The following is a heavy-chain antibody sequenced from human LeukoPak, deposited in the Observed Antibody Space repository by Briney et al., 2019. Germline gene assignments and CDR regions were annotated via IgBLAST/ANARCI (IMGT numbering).Heavy chain of an antibody. CDR2: INPSGGST. CDR1: GYTFTSYY. CDR3: ARELIHYGAAFDI. V-gene: IGHV1-46*01. Sequence: ASVKVSCKASGYTFTSYYMHWVRQAPGQGLEGMGIINPSGGSTSYAQKFQGRVTMTRDTSTSTVYMELSSLRSEDTAVYYCARELIHYGAAFDIWGQGTMVTVSS. D-gene: IGHD3-10*01. J-gene: IGHJ3*02.